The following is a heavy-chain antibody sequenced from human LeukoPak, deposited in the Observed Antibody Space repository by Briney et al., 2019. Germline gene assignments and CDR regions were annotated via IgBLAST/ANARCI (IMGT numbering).Heavy chain of an antibody. Sequence: GGSLRLSYAASGFTFSSYAMSWVRQAPGKGLEWVSAISGSGGSTYYADSVKGRFTISRDNSKSTLYLQMNSLRAEDTAVYYCAKDRTPFTMIVVVITAPFDYWGQGTLVTVSS. D-gene: IGHD3-22*01. V-gene: IGHV3-23*01. CDR2: ISGSGGST. CDR1: GFTFSSYA. J-gene: IGHJ4*02. CDR3: AKDRTPFTMIVVVITAPFDY.